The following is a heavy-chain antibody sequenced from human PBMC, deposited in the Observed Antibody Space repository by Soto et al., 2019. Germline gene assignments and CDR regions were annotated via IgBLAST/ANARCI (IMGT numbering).Heavy chain of an antibody. V-gene: IGHV3-23*01. D-gene: IGHD3-3*01. CDR3: VKDWRGKNCPCMDV. CDR1: GFNFNNHA. CDR2: VGDSGANT. Sequence: GGSLRLACAASGFNFNNHAMTWVRQAPGKGLEWVSRVGDSGANTYYPVSVKGRFTISRDNSRNTVYLQMNSLRADDPAVYYCVKDWRGKNCPCMDVGGPGTRVTVSS. J-gene: IGHJ6*02.